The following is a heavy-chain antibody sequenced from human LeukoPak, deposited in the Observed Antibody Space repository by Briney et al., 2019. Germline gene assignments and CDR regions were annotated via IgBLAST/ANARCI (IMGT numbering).Heavy chain of an antibody. CDR3: ARATTVTTYYYCGMDI. D-gene: IGHD4-11*01. CDR2: IYYSGST. CDR1: GGSISSYY. V-gene: IGHV4-59*01. J-gene: IGHJ6*02. Sequence: PSETLSLTCTVSGGSISSYYWSWIRQPPGKGLEWIGYIYYSGSTNYNPSLKSRVTISVDTSKNQFSLKLSSVTAADTAVYYCARATTVTTYYYCGMDIWGQGTTVTVSS.